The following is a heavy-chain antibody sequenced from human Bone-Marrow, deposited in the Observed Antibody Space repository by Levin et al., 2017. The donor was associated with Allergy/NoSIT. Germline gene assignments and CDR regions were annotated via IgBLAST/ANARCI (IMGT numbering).Heavy chain of an antibody. CDR3: ASRPGADPYYFDY. CDR2: IRGHGDTT. J-gene: IGHJ4*02. Sequence: QAGGSLRLSCVISGFSLSDYGTSWVRQAPGKGLEWVSSIRGHGDTTYYADSVKGRFTISRDNSKNTLYLQMTNLGAEDTALYYWASRPGADPYYFDYWGQGTLVTVSS. V-gene: IGHV3-23*01. D-gene: IGHD7-27*01. CDR1: GFSLSDYG.